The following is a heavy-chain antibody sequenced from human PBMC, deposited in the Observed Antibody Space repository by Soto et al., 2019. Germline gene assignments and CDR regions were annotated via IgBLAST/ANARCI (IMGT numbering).Heavy chain of an antibody. Sequence: PSETLSLTCSVSGGSISGSYWSWIRQSPGKGLEWLGYVYYTGSTNYSPSLRSRVSISVDTSKNEFSLRLSSVTAADTAVYFCASVIGGDSEYYFDYWGQGTLVTVSS. CDR1: GGSISGSY. D-gene: IGHD4-17*01. CDR2: VYYTGST. V-gene: IGHV4-59*01. CDR3: ASVIGGDSEYYFDY. J-gene: IGHJ4*02.